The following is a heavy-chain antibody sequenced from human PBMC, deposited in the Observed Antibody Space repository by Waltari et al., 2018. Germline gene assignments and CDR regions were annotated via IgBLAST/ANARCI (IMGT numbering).Heavy chain of an antibody. Sequence: QLQLQESGPGLVKPSGTLSLTCTVSDDSISSGDYYWGWIRQPPGKGLEWIGSIYYSGTTSYNPSLRIRVTMSVDTSKKQFSLKLSSVTAADTAVYYCARSLHVFKAAAGMFDYWGQGTLVTVSS. CDR2: IYYSGTT. D-gene: IGHD6-13*01. CDR3: ARSLHVFKAAAGMFDY. CDR1: DDSISSGDYY. V-gene: IGHV4-39*01. J-gene: IGHJ4*02.